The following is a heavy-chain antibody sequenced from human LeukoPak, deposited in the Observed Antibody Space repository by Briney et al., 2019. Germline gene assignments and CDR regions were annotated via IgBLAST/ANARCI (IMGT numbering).Heavy chain of an antibody. V-gene: IGHV4-59*01. CDR2: IYYSGST. J-gene: IGHJ6*03. CDR3: ARGDFCSKSNCYLRPMDV. CDR1: GGSISDYY. D-gene: IGHD3-3*01. Sequence: SETLSLTCTVSGGSISDYYWNWIRQPPGKGLEWIGYIYYSGSTTYNPSLKSRVTMSVDTAKNQFSLTVRSVAAADTAVYYCARGDFCSKSNCYLRPMDVWGKGTTVTASS.